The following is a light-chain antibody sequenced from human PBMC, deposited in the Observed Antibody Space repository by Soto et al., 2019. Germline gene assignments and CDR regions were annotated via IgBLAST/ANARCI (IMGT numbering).Light chain of an antibody. CDR1: SSDLGAGFD. CDR2: GSR. V-gene: IGLV1-40*01. CDR3: QAYDSSLSGGVV. J-gene: IGLJ2*01. Sequence: QSVLTQPPSVSGAPGQRVTISCTGASSDLGAGFDVHWYQQLPGTAPKLLIYGSRNRPSGVPDRSSGSKSGTSASLAITGLQAEDEGDYYCQAYDSSLSGGVVFGAGTKVTVL.